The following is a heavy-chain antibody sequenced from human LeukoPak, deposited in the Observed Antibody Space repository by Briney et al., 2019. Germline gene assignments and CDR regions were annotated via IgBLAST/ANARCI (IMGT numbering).Heavy chain of an antibody. Sequence: GGSLRLSCAASGFTFDDYAMHWVRQAPGKGLEWVSGISWNSGSIGYADSVKGRFTISRDNAKSSLYLQMNSLRAEDTALYYCAKDTSIALNNAAFDIWGQGTMVTVSS. CDR2: ISWNSGSI. J-gene: IGHJ3*02. D-gene: IGHD6-6*01. V-gene: IGHV3-9*01. CDR1: GFTFDDYA. CDR3: AKDTSIALNNAAFDI.